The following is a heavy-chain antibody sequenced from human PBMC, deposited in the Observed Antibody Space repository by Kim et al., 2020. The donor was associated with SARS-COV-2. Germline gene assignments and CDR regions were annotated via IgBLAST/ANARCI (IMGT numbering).Heavy chain of an antibody. CDR1: GFTFSSYA. CDR3: AKGLVYANFLSIPYLGDAFDI. Sequence: GGSLRLSCAASGFTFSSYAMSWVRQAPGKGLEWVSAISGSGGSTYYADSVKGRFTISRDNSKNTLYLQMNSLRAEDTAVFYCAKGLVYANFLSIPYLGDAFDIWGQGTMVTVSS. J-gene: IGHJ3*02. V-gene: IGHV3-23*01. CDR2: ISGSGGST. D-gene: IGHD2-8*01.